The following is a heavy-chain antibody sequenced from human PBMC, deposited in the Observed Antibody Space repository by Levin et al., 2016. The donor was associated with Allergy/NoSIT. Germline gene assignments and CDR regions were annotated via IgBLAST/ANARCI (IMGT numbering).Heavy chain of an antibody. CDR3: ARVQYFGSGSFSNHLDF. J-gene: IGHJ4*02. CDR1: GFSLSTSGMC. D-gene: IGHD3-10*01. CDR2: ISWDDGK. V-gene: IGHV2-70*01. Sequence: SGPTLVKPTQTLTLACTFSGFSLSTSGMCVTWIRQPPGGALEWLALISWDDGKYYNTSLESRLTISKDASKNQVVLTMTNLDPGDTATYFCARVQYFGSGSFSNHLDFWGQGTLVTVSS.